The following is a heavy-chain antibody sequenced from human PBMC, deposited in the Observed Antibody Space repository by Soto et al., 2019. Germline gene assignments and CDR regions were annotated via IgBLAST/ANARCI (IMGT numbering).Heavy chain of an antibody. CDR2: INPNSGGT. CDR1: GYTFTGYS. D-gene: IGHD3-3*01. J-gene: IGHJ5*02. V-gene: IGHV1-2*04. CDR3: ARGGGITIFGVVTTNWFDP. Sequence: ASVKVSCKASGYTFTGYSMHWVRQAPAHGLEGMGWINPNSGGTNYAQKFQGWVTMTRDTSISTAYMELSRLRSDDTAVYYCARGGGITIFGVVTTNWFDPWGQGTLVTVSS.